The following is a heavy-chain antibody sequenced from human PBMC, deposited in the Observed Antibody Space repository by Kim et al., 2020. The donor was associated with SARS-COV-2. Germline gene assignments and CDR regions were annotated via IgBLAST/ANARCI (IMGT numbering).Heavy chain of an antibody. V-gene: IGHV4-59*13. D-gene: IGHD2-2*01. CDR2: IYYSGST. J-gene: IGHJ6*02. CDR1: GGSISSYY. CDR3: ARSFASLGYCSSTSCPNYYGMDV. Sequence: SETLSLTCTVSGGSISSYYWSWIRQPPGKGLEWIGYIYYSGSTNYNPSLKSRVTISVDTSKNQFSLKLSSVTAADTAVYYCARSFASLGYCSSTSCPNYYGMDVWGQGTTVTVSS.